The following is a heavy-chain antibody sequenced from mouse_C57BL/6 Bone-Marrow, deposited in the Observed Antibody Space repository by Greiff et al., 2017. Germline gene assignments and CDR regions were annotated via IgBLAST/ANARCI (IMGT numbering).Heavy chain of an antibody. J-gene: IGHJ4*01. CDR3: ARALYYYAMDY. CDR2: ISDGGSYT. CDR1: GFTFSSYA. Sequence: EVMLVESGGGLVKPGGSLKLSCAASGFTFSSYAMSWVRQTPEKRLEWVATISDGGSYTYYPDNVKGRFTISRDNAKNNLYLQMSHLTSEDTAMYYCARALYYYAMDYWGQGTSVTVSS. V-gene: IGHV5-4*03.